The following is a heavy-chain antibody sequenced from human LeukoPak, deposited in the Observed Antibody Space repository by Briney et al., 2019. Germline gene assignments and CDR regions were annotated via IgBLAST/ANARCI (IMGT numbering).Heavy chain of an antibody. J-gene: IGHJ4*02. Sequence: GGSLRLSCAASGFIFSSYWMSWVRQAPGKGREGVANIKQDGSEKYYVDSVKGRFTISRDNAKNSLYLQMNSLRAEDTAVYYCARIGWVGTYFDYWGQGTLVTVSS. CDR3: ARIGWVGTYFDY. D-gene: IGHD1-26*01. CDR1: GFIFSSYW. CDR2: IKQDGSEK. V-gene: IGHV3-7*01.